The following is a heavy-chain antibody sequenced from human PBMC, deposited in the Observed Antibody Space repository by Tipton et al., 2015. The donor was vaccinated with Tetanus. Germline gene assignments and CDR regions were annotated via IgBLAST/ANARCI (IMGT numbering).Heavy chain of an antibody. Sequence: GSLRLSCVGSGFTFNDFAIHWVRQVSGKGLEWISYIGSFSRTINYADSVRGRFTTFRDNAKSSLYLQMSRLRAEDTAVYYCARVVRDYYYGMDVWGQGTTVTVSS. CDR3: ARVVRDYYYGMDV. V-gene: IGHV3-48*01. CDR1: GFTFNDFA. CDR2: IGSFSRTI. D-gene: IGHD3-22*01. J-gene: IGHJ6*02.